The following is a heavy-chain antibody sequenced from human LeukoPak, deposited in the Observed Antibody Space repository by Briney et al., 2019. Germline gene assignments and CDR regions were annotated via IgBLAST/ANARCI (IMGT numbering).Heavy chain of an antibody. D-gene: IGHD3-16*01. CDR1: GFIFTNYA. CDR2: ISGSGGST. V-gene: IGHV3-23*01. CDR3: AKGLWTFDY. Sequence: GGSLRLSCAACGFIFTNYAITWVRQAPGKGLEWVSAISGSGGSTYYGDSVKGRFTISRDNSKNTVYLQMNSLRAEDTAVYYCAKGLWTFDYWGQGTLVIASS. J-gene: IGHJ4*02.